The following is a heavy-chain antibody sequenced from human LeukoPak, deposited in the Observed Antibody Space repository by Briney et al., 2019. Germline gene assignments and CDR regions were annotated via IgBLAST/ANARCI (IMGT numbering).Heavy chain of an antibody. Sequence: ASVKVSCKASGGTVSSYAISWVRQAPGQGLEWMGRIIPILGIANYAQKFQGRVTITADKSTSTAYMELSSLRSEDTAVYYCARDYYDSSGYYHLYYFDYWGQGTLVTVSS. CDR3: ARDYYDSSGYYHLYYFDY. CDR2: IIPILGIA. J-gene: IGHJ4*02. D-gene: IGHD3-22*01. V-gene: IGHV1-69*04. CDR1: GGTVSSYA.